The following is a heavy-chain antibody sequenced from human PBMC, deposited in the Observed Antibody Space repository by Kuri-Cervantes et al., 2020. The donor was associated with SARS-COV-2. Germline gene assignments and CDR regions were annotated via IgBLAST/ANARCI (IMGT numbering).Heavy chain of an antibody. Sequence: GGSLRLSCAASGFTFSGSAMHWVRQASGKGLEWVGRIRSKANSYATAYAASVKGRFTISRDDSKNTAYLQMNSLKTEDTAVYYCASSGHKVAFDIWGQGTMVTVSS. D-gene: IGHD2-15*01. J-gene: IGHJ3*02. CDR2: IRSKANSYAT. V-gene: IGHV3-73*01. CDR1: GFTFSGSA. CDR3: ASSGHKVAFDI.